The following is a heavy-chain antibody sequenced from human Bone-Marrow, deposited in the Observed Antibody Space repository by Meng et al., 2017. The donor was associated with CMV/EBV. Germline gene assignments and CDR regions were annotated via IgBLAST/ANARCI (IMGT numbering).Heavy chain of an antibody. D-gene: IGHD6-19*01. Sequence: GGSLRLSCAASGFTFSSYAMSWVRQAPGKGLEWVSSISSSSSYIYYADSVKGRFTISRDNAKNSLYLQMNSLRAEDTAVYYCARAAPATVAGYYYGMDVWGQGTTVTVSS. J-gene: IGHJ6*02. V-gene: IGHV3-21*01. CDR1: GFTFSSYA. CDR3: ARAAPATVAGYYYGMDV. CDR2: ISSSSSYI.